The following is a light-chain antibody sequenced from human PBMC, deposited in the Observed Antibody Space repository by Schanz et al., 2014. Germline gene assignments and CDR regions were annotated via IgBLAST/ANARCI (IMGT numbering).Light chain of an antibody. J-gene: IGLJ2*01. V-gene: IGLV1-40*01. Sequence: QSVLTQPPSVSGDPGQRVTISCTGSSSNIGAAYHVHWYQQLPGTAPKLLIYGNNNRASGVPDRFSGSKSDTSASLAITGLQAEDEADYYCSSYGGSNFVVFGGGTKLTVL. CDR2: GNN. CDR1: SSNIGAAYH. CDR3: SSYGGSNFVV.